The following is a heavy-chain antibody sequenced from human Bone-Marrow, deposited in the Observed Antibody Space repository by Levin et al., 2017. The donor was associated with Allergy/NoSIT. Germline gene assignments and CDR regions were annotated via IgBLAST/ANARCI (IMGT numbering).Heavy chain of an antibody. CDR2: IIPIFGTA. CDR1: GGTFSSYA. D-gene: IGHD3-9*01. J-gene: IGHJ6*02. CDR3: ARYLVDILTGYYKAWSDYYGMDV. Sequence: GASVKVSCKASGGTFSSYAISWVRQAPGQGLEWMGGIIPIFGTANYAQKFQGRVTITADESTSTAYMELSSLRSEDTAVYYCARYLVDILTGYYKAWSDYYGMDVWGQGTTVTVSS. V-gene: IGHV1-69*13.